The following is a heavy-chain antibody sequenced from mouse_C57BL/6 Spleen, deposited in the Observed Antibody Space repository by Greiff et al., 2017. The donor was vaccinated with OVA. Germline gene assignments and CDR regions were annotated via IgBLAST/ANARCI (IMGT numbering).Heavy chain of an antibody. CDR3: ARCYSNWTYPMDY. J-gene: IGHJ4*01. CDR1: GYTFTDYN. Sequence: EVQLVESGPELVKPGASVKIPCKASGYTFTDYNMDWVKQSHGKSLEWIGDINPNNGGTIYNQKFKGKATLTVDKSSSTAYMELRSLTSEDTAVYYCARCYSNWTYPMDYWGQVTSVTVSS. D-gene: IGHD2-5*01. V-gene: IGHV1-18*01. CDR2: INPNNGGT.